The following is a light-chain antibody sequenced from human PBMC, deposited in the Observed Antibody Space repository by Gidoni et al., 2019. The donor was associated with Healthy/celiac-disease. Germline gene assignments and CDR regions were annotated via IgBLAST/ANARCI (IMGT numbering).Light chain of an antibody. CDR3: QQYYSTPPIT. CDR1: QSVLYSSNNKNY. Sequence: DIVMTQYPDSMAVSLGERAPSNCKYSQSVLYSSNNKNYLALYQQKPGQPHKLLIYSAATRESEVPDRFSGRGSWADFTLTISSLQAEDVAVYYCQQYYSTPPITFGQGTRLEIK. J-gene: IGKJ5*01. V-gene: IGKV4-1*01. CDR2: SAA.